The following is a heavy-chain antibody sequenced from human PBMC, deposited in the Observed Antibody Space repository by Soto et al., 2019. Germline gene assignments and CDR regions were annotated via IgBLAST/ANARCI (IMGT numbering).Heavy chain of an antibody. Sequence: PGESLKISCKGSGYSFTSYWISWVRQMPGKGLEWMGRIDPSDSYTNYSPSFQGHVTISADKSISTAYLQWSSLKASDTAMYYCARSSDTYYYYYGMDVWGQGTTVTVSS. CDR3: ARSSDTYYYYYGMDV. V-gene: IGHV5-10-1*01. CDR1: GYSFTSYW. J-gene: IGHJ6*02. CDR2: IDPSDSYT. D-gene: IGHD5-18*01.